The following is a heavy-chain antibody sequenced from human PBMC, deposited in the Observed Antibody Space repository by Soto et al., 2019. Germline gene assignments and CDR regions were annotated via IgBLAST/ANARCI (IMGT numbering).Heavy chain of an antibody. CDR1: GGYFSGVY. Sequence: SETQSLTCAVDGGYFSGVYWSWIRQAPGKGLEWIGEINQSGGANYNPSLQSRVAISVDTSKNQFSLNLYSVTAADTAVYYCAREGGYCSGGRCSLVDYWGQGIQVTVSS. V-gene: IGHV4-34*01. CDR2: INQSGGA. D-gene: IGHD2-15*01. J-gene: IGHJ4*02. CDR3: AREGGYCSGGRCSLVDY.